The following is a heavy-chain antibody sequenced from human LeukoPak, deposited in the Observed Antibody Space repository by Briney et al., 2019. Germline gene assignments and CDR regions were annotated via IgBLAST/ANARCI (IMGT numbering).Heavy chain of an antibody. CDR2: IYYSGST. CDR3: ARYWGVQLWPHWYFDL. J-gene: IGHJ2*01. V-gene: IGHV4-59*01. D-gene: IGHD5-18*01. Sequence: SETLSLTCTVSGGSISSYYWSWFRQTPGKGPEWIGHIYYSGSTKYNPSLKSRVTISVDRSKNRFSLKLNSVTAADTAVYYCARYWGVQLWPHWYFDLWGRGSLVTVSS. CDR1: GGSISSYY.